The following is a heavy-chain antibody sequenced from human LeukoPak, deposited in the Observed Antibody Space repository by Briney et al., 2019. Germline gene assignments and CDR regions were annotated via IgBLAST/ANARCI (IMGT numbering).Heavy chain of an antibody. V-gene: IGHV3-21*01. CDR2: ISSSSSYT. J-gene: IGHJ6*03. D-gene: IGHD6-19*01. CDR1: GFTFSSYC. Sequence: GGSLRLSCAASGFTFSSYCMNWVRQAPGKGLEWVSSISSSSSYTYYADSMKGRFTISRDNAKNSLYLQMDSVRAEDAAVYYCARGEYSSGWYRGDYYYYYMDVWVKGTTVTDSS. CDR3: ARGEYSSGWYRGDYYYYYMDV.